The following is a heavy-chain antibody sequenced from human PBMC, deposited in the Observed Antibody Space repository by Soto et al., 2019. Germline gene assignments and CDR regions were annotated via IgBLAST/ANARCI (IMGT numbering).Heavy chain of an antibody. D-gene: IGHD1-26*01. V-gene: IGHV4-59*08. CDR3: APQGVGATGYLY. CDR1: GGSISSYY. CDR2: IYYSGST. J-gene: IGHJ4*02. Sequence: PSETLSLTCTVSGGSISSYYWSWIRQPPGKGLEWIGYIYYSGSTNYNPSLKSRVTISVDTSKNQFSLKLSSVTAADTAVYYCAPQGVGATGYLYWGQGTLVTVSS.